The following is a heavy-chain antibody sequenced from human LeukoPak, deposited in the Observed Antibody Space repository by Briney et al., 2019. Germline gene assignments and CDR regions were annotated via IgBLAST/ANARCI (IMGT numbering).Heavy chain of an antibody. Sequence: SETLSLTCAVYGGSFSGYYWSWIRQPPGKGLEWIGEINHSGSTNYNPPLKSRVTISVDTSKNQFSLKLSSVTAADTAVYYCATRSGRWLQLGRDYWGQGTLVTVSS. V-gene: IGHV4-34*01. CDR1: GGSFSGYY. CDR2: INHSGST. CDR3: ATRSGRWLQLGRDY. D-gene: IGHD5-24*01. J-gene: IGHJ4*02.